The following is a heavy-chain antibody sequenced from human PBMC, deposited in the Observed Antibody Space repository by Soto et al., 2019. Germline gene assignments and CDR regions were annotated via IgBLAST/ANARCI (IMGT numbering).Heavy chain of an antibody. CDR3: ARVYCSGGRCYSDGSDV. D-gene: IGHD2-15*01. CDR2: ISPYNDDT. Sequence: ASVKVSCKASGYSFSSYGITWVRQAPGQGLEWLGWISPYNDDTKYAQRLQGRVTMTTDTSTRTAYMDIRGLRSEDTAMYLCARVYCSGGRCYSDGSDVWGQGTMVTVSS. V-gene: IGHV1-18*01. J-gene: IGHJ3*01. CDR1: GYSFSSYG.